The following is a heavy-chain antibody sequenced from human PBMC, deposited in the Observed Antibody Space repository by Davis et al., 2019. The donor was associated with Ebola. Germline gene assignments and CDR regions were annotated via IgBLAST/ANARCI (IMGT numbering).Heavy chain of an antibody. CDR3: ARLPYRLWTEEGY. D-gene: IGHD2-21*01. V-gene: IGHV5-51*01. CDR1: GFSFTSFW. J-gene: IGHJ4*02. CDR2: VYPGDSDT. Sequence: GESLKISCKGSGFSFTSFWIGWVRQMPGKGLEWMGVVYPGDSDTRYSPSFQGQVTISADKSINTAYLQWSSLKASDTGMYYCARLPYRLWTEEGYWGQGTLVTVSA.